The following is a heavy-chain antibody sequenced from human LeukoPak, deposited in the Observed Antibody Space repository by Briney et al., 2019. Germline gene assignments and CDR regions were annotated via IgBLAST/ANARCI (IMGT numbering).Heavy chain of an antibody. CDR2: ISYDGSNK. CDR3: AQFAKGG. CDR1: GFTFSSYA. V-gene: IGHV3-30-3*01. J-gene: IGHJ4*02. Sequence: GGSLRLSCAASGFTFSSYAMHWVRQAPGKGLEWVAVISYDGSNKYYADSAKGRFTISRDNSKNTLYLQMNSLKIEDTAVYYCAQFAKGGWGQGTLVTVSS. D-gene: IGHD2-21*01.